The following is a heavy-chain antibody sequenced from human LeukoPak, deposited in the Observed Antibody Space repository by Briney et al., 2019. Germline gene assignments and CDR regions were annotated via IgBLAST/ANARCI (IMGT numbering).Heavy chain of an antibody. CDR2: FDPEDGET. V-gene: IGHV1-24*01. D-gene: IGHD3-22*01. J-gene: IGHJ3*02. CDR3: ATDDYYDSSGYPAFDI. CDR1: GYTLTELS. Sequence: ASVKVSCKVSGYTLTELSMHWVRQAPGKGLEWMGGFDPEDGETIYAQKFQGRVTMTEDTSTDTAYMELSSLRSEDTAVYYCATDDYYDSSGYPAFDIWGQGTMVTVSS.